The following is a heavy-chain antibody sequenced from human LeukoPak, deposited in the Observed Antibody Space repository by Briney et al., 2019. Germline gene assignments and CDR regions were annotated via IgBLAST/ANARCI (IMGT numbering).Heavy chain of an antibody. V-gene: IGHV3-74*01. CDR2: INSDGSST. J-gene: IGHJ6*04. CDR1: GFTFSSYW. D-gene: IGHD3-10*01. Sequence: GGSLRLSCAASGFTFSSYWMHWVRQAPGKGLVWVSRINSDGSSTSYADSVKGRFTISRDNAKNTLYLQMNSLRVEDTAVYYCARGAGDTMVRGVITSYYYYGMDVWGKGTTVTVSS. CDR3: ARGAGDTMVRGVITSYYYYGMDV.